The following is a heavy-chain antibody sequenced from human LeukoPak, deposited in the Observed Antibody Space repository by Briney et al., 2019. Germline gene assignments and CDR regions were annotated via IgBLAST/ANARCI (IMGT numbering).Heavy chain of an antibody. D-gene: IGHD3-3*01. CDR3: ARDLRFYDY. V-gene: IGHV3-7*01. Sequence: VGSLRFSCAASGFTFSSYWMSWVRRAPGKGLEWVANIKQDGSEKYYLDSVKGRFTISRDNAKRSLYLQMNSLRAEDTAVYYCARDLRFYDYWGQGTLVIVSS. J-gene: IGHJ4*02. CDR2: IKQDGSEK. CDR1: GFTFSSYW.